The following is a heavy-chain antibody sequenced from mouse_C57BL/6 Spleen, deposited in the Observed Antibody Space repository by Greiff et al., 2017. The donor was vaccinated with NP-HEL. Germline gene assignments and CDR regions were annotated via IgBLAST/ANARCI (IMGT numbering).Heavy chain of an antibody. D-gene: IGHD1-1*01. J-gene: IGHJ2*01. CDR3: ARRRLGGSSYVNYFDY. Sequence: EVKLMESGPELVKPGASVKISCKASGYSFTDYNMNWVKQSNGKSLEWIGVINPNYGTTSYNQKFKGKATLTVDQSSSTAYMQLNSLTSEDSAVYYCARRRLGGSSYVNYFDYWGQGTTLTVSS. CDR2: INPNYGTT. V-gene: IGHV1-39*01. CDR1: GYSFTDYN.